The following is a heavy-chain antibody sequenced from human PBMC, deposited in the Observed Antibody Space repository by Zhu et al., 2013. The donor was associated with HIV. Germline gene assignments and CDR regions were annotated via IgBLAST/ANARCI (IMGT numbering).Heavy chain of an antibody. D-gene: IGHD3-22*01. V-gene: IGHV1-2*02. CDR1: GYTFTGYH. J-gene: IGHJ3*02. Sequence: QVQLVQSGAEVKKPGASVKVSCKASGYTFTGYHIHWVRQAPGQGLEWMGGINPDSGGTNYAQKFQGRVTMTRDTSITTAYMDLSRLRSDDAAVYYCARARAPGYYDVQRTFDIWGQGTMVTVSS. CDR2: INPDSGGT. CDR3: ARARAPGYYDVQRTFDI.